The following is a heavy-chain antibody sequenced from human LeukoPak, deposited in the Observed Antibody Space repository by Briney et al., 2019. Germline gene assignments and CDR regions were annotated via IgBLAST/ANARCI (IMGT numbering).Heavy chain of an antibody. D-gene: IGHD3-22*01. CDR2: IIPILGIA. CDR1: GGTFSSYT. Sequence: SVKVSCKASGGTFSSYTISWVRQAPGQGLEWMGRIIPILGIANYAQKFQGRVTITADKSTSKDYMELSSLRSEDTAVYYCASPSTMIDHDAFDIWGQGTMVTVSS. J-gene: IGHJ3*02. CDR3: ASPSTMIDHDAFDI. V-gene: IGHV1-69*02.